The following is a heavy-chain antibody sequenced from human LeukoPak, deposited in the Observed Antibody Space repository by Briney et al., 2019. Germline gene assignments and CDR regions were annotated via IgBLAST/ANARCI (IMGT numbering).Heavy chain of an antibody. V-gene: IGHV3-23*01. D-gene: IGHD5-12*01. CDR3: AGGQGWLLDY. CDR2: ISGSGGST. J-gene: IGHJ4*02. CDR1: GFTFSSYA. Sequence: PGGSLRLACAASGFTFSSYAMRWVRQAPGKGLEWVSVISGSGGSTNYADSVKGRFTISRDNSKNTLYLQMNSLRAEDTAVYYCAGGQGWLLDYWGQGTLLTVSS.